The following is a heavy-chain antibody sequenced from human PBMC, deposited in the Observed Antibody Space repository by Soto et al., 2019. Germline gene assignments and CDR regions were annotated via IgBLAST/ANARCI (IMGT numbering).Heavy chain of an antibody. D-gene: IGHD2-21*02. V-gene: IGHV1-69*06. CDR3: AVGYCDGDCYPPYNFDY. J-gene: IGHJ4*02. Sequence: QVQLVQSGAEVKKPGSSVKVSCKASGGTFSSYAISWVRQAPGQGLEWMGGIIPIFGTANYAQKFQDRVTITPNKSTSTPYVELISVRFENKAVYYCAVGYCDGDCYPPYNFDYWAQGTLVPVSS. CDR1: GGTFSSYA. CDR2: IIPIFGTA.